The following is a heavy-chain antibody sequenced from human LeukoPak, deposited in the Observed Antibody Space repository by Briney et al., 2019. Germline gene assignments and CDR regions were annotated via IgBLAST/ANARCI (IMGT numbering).Heavy chain of an antibody. CDR1: GGSISSGSYY. Sequence: SATLSLTCTVSGGSISSGSYYWDWIRQPPGNGLEWIGSIYYSGSTYYSPSLKSRVTISVDTSKNQFSLKLSSVTAADTAVYYCARGSKQNCSSTSCYVLYFDYWGQGTLVTVSS. J-gene: IGHJ4*02. D-gene: IGHD2-2*01. V-gene: IGHV4-39*07. CDR3: ARGSKQNCSSTSCYVLYFDY. CDR2: IYYSGST.